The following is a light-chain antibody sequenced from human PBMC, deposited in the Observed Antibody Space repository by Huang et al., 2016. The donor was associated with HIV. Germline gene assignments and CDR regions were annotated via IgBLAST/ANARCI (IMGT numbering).Light chain of an antibody. V-gene: IGKV3-20*01. J-gene: IGKJ1*01. Sequence: EIVLTQSPGTLSLSPGERTTFSCRASQSVNSGYLAWYQQKPGQAPRLLIYGASTRATGIPGRFSGSGSGTDFTLTISRLQPEDFAVYYCQQYGSSPATFGQGTKVEVK. CDR1: QSVNSGY. CDR3: QQYGSSPAT. CDR2: GAS.